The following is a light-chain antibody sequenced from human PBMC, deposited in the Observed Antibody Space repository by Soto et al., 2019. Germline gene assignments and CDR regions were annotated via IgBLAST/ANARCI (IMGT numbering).Light chain of an antibody. J-gene: IGKJ1*01. CDR1: QSVSSSY. Sequence: EIELKPSPGTLSLYPGEGANLSCRASQSVSSSYLAWYQQKPGQAPRLLIYGASSRATGISDRFSSSGSGTDFTLTISRLQPEDFAVYYCQQYASSPSTFGQGTKVDI. CDR3: QQYASSPST. CDR2: GAS. V-gene: IGKV3-20*01.